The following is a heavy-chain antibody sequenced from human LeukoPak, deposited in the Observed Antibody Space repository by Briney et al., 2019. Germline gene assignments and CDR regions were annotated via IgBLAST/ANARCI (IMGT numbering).Heavy chain of an antibody. Sequence: GSLRLSCAASGLNFTRYWMSWVRQAPGKGLEWIGSIYYSGSTYYNPSLKSRVTISVDASKNQFSLKLSSVTAADTAVYYCARAMMRSGLDYWGQGTLVTVSS. CDR1: GLNFTRYW. J-gene: IGHJ4*02. CDR3: ARAMMRSGLDY. V-gene: IGHV4-39*07. D-gene: IGHD3-3*01. CDR2: IYYSGST.